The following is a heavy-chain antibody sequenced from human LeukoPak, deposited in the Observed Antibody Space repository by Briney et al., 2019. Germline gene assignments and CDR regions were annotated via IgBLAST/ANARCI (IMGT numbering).Heavy chain of an antibody. CDR3: AREGVYYYGSGSFYFDY. CDR2: ISSSSSYI. CDR1: GFTFSDYY. V-gene: IGHV3-21*01. D-gene: IGHD3-10*01. J-gene: IGHJ4*02. Sequence: GGSLRLSCAASGFTFSDYYMSWVRQAPGKGLEWVSSISSSSSYIYYADSVKGRFTISRDNAKNSLYLQMNSLRAEDTAVYYCAREGVYYYGSGSFYFDYWGQGTLVTVSS.